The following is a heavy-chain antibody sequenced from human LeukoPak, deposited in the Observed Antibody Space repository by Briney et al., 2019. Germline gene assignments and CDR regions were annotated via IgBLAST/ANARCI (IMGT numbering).Heavy chain of an antibody. CDR1: GFTFSTYT. J-gene: IGHJ4*02. CDR2: VSDSIDV. CDR3: ARDGLHTAHFDY. D-gene: IGHD5-18*01. V-gene: IGHV3-48*02. Sequence: PGGSLRLSCAASGFTFSTYTMNWVRQAPGKGLEWVSAVSDSIDVHYSDSVKGRFTISRDNARNSLYLQMNSLRDEDTAVYYCARDGLHTAHFDYWGQGTLVTVSP.